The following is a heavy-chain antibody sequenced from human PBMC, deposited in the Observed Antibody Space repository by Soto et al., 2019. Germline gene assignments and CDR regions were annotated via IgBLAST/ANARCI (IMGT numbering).Heavy chain of an antibody. J-gene: IGHJ5*02. V-gene: IGHV5-51*01. Sequence: PGESLKISCKASGYNFGSYSIVWVRQMPGKALEWMGIIYPGDSDVRYSPSFQGQVTISADKSISTAYLQWNSLKASDSAIYYCARCGYKYTDVFQDYFEPWGQGALVTVSS. D-gene: IGHD5-18*01. CDR2: IYPGDSDV. CDR1: GYNFGSYS. CDR3: ARCGYKYTDVFQDYFEP.